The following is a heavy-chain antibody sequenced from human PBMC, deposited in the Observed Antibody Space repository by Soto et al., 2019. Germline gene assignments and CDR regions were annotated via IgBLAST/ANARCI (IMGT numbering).Heavy chain of an antibody. V-gene: IGHV4-30-4*01. CDR2: IYYSGST. J-gene: IGHJ6*02. CDR1: GGSISSGDYY. Sequence: TSETLSLTCTVSGGSISSGDYYWSWIRQPPGKGLEWIGYIYYSGSTYYNPSLMSRVTISVDTSKNQFSLKLSSVTAADTAVYYCARDRYSGYPGYYYYGMDVWGQGTTVTVSS. D-gene: IGHD5-12*01. CDR3: ARDRYSGYPGYYYYGMDV.